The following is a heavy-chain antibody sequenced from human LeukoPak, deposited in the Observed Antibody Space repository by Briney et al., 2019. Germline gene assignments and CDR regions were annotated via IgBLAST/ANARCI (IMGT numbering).Heavy chain of an antibody. D-gene: IGHD3-10*01. CDR3: AKADYYGSGSYYDPQPPPLRFYGMDV. J-gene: IGHJ6*02. CDR2: ISGSGGST. Sequence: PGGSLRLSCAASGFTFSSYAMSWVRQAPGKGLEWVSAISGSGGSTYYADSVKGRFTISRDNSKNTVYLQMNSLRAEDTAVYYCAKADYYGSGSYYDPQPPPLRFYGMDVWGQGTTVTVSS. V-gene: IGHV3-23*01. CDR1: GFTFSSYA.